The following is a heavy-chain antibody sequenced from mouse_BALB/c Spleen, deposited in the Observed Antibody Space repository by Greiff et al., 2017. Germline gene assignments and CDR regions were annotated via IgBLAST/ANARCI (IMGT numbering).Heavy chain of an antibody. CDR1: GFTFSSFG. Sequence: EVQLVESGGGLVQPGGSRKLSCAASGFTFSSFGMHWVRQAPEKGLEWVAYISSGSSTIYYADTVKGRFTISRDNPKNTLFLQMTSLRSEDTAMYYCARSQLLYAMDYWGQGTSVTVSS. CDR2: ISSGSSTI. V-gene: IGHV5-17*02. CDR3: ARSQLLYAMDY. J-gene: IGHJ4*01. D-gene: IGHD2-12*01.